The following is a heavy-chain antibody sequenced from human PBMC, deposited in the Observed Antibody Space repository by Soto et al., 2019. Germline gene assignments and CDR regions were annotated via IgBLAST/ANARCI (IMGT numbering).Heavy chain of an antibody. CDR3: ATTQSFDY. V-gene: IGHV3-7*01. CDR2: IRQDGSEK. CDR1: GFTFSNYW. Sequence: EVQVVGSGGGLVQPGGSLKLSCVASGFTFSNYWMSWVRQAPGKGLEWVANIRQDGSEKNFVDSVKGRFTISRDNAKNSVDLQMNSLRAEDTAVYYCATTQSFDYWGQGTLVTVSS. J-gene: IGHJ4*02.